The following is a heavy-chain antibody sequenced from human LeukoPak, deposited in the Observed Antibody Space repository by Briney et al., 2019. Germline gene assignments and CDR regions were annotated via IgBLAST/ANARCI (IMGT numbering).Heavy chain of an antibody. CDR3: AKGRSSGSYYFDY. CDR1: GFTFSSYA. V-gene: IGHV3-23*01. J-gene: IGHJ4*02. CDR2: ISGSGGSA. Sequence: PGGSLRLSCAASGFTFSSYAMSWVRQAPGKGLEWVSGISGSGGSAYCADSVKGRFTVSRDNSKNTLYLQMNSLRAEDRAVYYCAKGRSSGSYYFDYWGQGTLVTVSS. D-gene: IGHD6-19*01.